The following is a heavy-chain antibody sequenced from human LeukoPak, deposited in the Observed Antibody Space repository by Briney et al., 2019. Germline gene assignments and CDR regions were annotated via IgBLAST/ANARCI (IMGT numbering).Heavy chain of an antibody. D-gene: IGHD5-12*01. CDR1: GGTFSSYA. J-gene: IGHJ3*02. CDR2: IIPIFGTA. V-gene: IGHV1-69*13. Sequence: SVKVSCKASGGTFSSYAISWVRQAPGQGLEWMGGIIPIFGTANYAQKFQGRVTITADESTSTAYMELSSLRSEDTAVYYCARYSGYGEGAFDIWGQGTMVTVSS. CDR3: ARYSGYGEGAFDI.